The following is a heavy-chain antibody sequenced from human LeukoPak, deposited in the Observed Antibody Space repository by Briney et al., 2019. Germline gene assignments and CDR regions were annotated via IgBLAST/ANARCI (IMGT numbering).Heavy chain of an antibody. D-gene: IGHD3-16*01. Sequence: PGGSLRLSCVASEFRFSTYWMSWVRQAPGKGLVWVSRINSAGNTTDYAESVKGRFSISRDNSKNTLSLQMNNLRVEDTAVYYCARGMRGSSAFDYWGQGTLVTVSS. CDR1: EFRFSTYW. V-gene: IGHV3-74*01. CDR2: INSAGNTT. J-gene: IGHJ4*02. CDR3: ARGMRGSSAFDY.